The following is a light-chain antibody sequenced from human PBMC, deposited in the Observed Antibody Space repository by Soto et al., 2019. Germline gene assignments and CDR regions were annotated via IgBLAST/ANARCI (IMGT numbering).Light chain of an antibody. Sequence: DIPMTQSPSSLSASVGDRVTITCQASQDISNYLNWYQQKPGKAPKLLICDASNLETGVPSRFSGSGSGTDFTFTISSLQPEDFATYYCQQYDNLPALTFGGGTKVEIK. CDR3: QQYDNLPALT. CDR1: QDISNY. CDR2: DAS. J-gene: IGKJ4*01. V-gene: IGKV1-33*01.